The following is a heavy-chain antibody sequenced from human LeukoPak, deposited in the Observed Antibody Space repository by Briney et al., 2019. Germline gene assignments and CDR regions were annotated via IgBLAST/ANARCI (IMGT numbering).Heavy chain of an antibody. J-gene: IGHJ4*02. CDR3: AREGVRVRGVYRFFDY. CDR1: GGSFSGYY. CDR2: INHSGST. V-gene: IGHV4-34*01. D-gene: IGHD3-10*01. Sequence: SETLSLTCAVYGGSFSGYYWSWIRQPPGKGLEWIREINHSGSTNYNPSLKSRVTISVDTSKNQFSLKLSSVTAADTAVYYCAREGVRVRGVYRFFDYWGQGTLVTVSS.